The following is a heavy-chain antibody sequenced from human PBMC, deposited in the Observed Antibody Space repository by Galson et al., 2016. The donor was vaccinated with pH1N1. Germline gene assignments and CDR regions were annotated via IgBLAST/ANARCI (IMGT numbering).Heavy chain of an antibody. V-gene: IGHV3-7*01. CDR1: GFTFSTYW. CDR2: IKQDGSVK. Sequence: LRLSCAASGFTFSTYWMTWVRQAPGKGLEWVANIKQDGSVKYYVDSVKGRFTISRDNAKNSLYMQMNSLRAEDTAVYYCARSIGNIGAHWGQGTLVTIPS. J-gene: IGHJ4*02. D-gene: IGHD5-12*01. CDR3: ARSIGNIGAH.